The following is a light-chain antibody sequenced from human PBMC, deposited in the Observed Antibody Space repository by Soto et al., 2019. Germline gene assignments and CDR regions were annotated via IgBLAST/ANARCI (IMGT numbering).Light chain of an antibody. Sequence: QSALTQPASVSGSPGESITISCTGTSSDVGGYNYVSWYQQHPGKAPKLMIYDVSNRPSGVSNRLSGSKSGNTASLTISGLQAEDDADYYCFSYTSSGTMIFGGGTKLTVL. V-gene: IGLV2-14*03. CDR3: FSYTSSGTMI. CDR1: SSDVGGYNY. CDR2: DVS. J-gene: IGLJ2*01.